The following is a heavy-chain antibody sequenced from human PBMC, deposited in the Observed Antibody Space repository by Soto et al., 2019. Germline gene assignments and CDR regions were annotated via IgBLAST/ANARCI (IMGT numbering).Heavy chain of an antibody. CDR3: GRLEGLATISYDFED. J-gene: IGHJ4*02. Sequence: SETLSLTCTVSGGSISSEYYHWTWIRQAPGKGLEWIGYIHYSGSVHYNPSLQSRLTMSVDTSKNLFSLKLMSVSAADTAVYYCGRLEGLATISYDFEDWGQGALVTVSS. D-gene: IGHD3-9*01. CDR1: GGSISSEYYH. CDR2: IHYSGSV. V-gene: IGHV4-30-4*01.